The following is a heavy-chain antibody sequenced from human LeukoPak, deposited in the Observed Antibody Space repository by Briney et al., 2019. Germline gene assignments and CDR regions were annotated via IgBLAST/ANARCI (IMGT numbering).Heavy chain of an antibody. CDR2: ISSSGSTI. CDR1: GFTFSDYY. D-gene: IGHD6-19*01. CDR3: AKGGIRIAVAGTWVYYYYMDV. J-gene: IGHJ6*03. Sequence: GGSLRLSCAASGFTFSDYYMSWIRQASGKGLEWVSYISSSGSTIYYADSVKGRFTISRDNSKNTLYLQMNSLRAEDTAVYYCAKGGIRIAVAGTWVYYYYMDVWGKGTTVTVSS. V-gene: IGHV3-11*01.